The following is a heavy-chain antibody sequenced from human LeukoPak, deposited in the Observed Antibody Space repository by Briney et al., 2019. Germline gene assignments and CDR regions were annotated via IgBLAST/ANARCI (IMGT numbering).Heavy chain of an antibody. J-gene: IGHJ3*02. V-gene: IGHV3-30-3*01. CDR1: GFTFSSYA. CDR3: ARVYCSSTSCYKVHDAFDI. D-gene: IGHD2-2*01. CDR2: ISYDGSNK. Sequence: PGGCLRLSCAASGFTFSSYAMHWVRQAPSKGLEWVAVISYDGSNKYYADSVKGRFTISRDNSKNTLYLQMNSLRAEDTAVYYCARVYCSSTSCYKVHDAFDIWGQGTMVTVSS.